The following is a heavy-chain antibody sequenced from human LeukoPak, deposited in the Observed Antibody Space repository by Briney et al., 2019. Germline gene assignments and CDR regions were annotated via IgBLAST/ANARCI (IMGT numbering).Heavy chain of an antibody. Sequence: PSETLSLTCAVYGGSFSGYYWSWIRQPPGKGLEWIGEINHSGSTNYNPSLKSRVTISVDTSKNQFSLKLSSVTAADTAVYYCARGGDYSGLDCWGQGTLVTVSS. CDR1: GGSFSGYY. D-gene: IGHD4-17*01. CDR3: ARGGDYSGLDC. CDR2: INHSGST. V-gene: IGHV4-34*01. J-gene: IGHJ4*02.